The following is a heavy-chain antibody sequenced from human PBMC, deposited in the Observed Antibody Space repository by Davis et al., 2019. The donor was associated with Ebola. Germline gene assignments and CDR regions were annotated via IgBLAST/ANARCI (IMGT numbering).Heavy chain of an antibody. CDR1: GDSINSNDHY. Sequence: PSETLSLTCSVSGDSINSNDHYWTWLRQPPGKGLEWIGYIYYSRNTYYNPSLKSRVTMSIDTSKNQFSLKLTSVTAADTAVFYCVRDSVLTTAFSYYGMDVWGQGTTVTVSS. D-gene: IGHD4-17*01. CDR2: IYYSRNT. J-gene: IGHJ6*02. CDR3: VRDSVLTTAFSYYGMDV. V-gene: IGHV4-30-4*01.